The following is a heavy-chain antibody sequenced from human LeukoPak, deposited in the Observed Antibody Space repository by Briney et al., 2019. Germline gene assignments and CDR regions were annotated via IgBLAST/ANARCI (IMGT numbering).Heavy chain of an antibody. CDR3: ARRGSYYIPFDS. CDR2: IYPGDSDI. CDR1: GYKFTTYW. J-gene: IGHJ4*02. Sequence: GESLKISCKGSGYKFTTYWIGWVRQMPGKGLEWMGIIYPGDSDIKYSPSFQGQVTFSVDEATNTAHLQWNSLRASDTAFYYRARRGSYYIPFDSWGQGTRVTVSS. V-gene: IGHV5-51*01. D-gene: IGHD1-26*01.